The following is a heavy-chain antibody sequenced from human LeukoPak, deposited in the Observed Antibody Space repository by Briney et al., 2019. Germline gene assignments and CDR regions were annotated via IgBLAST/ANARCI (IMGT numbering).Heavy chain of an antibody. V-gene: IGHV3-21*01. CDR3: ARDREAGQGLDDY. D-gene: IGHD6-19*01. Sequence: GGSLRLSCAASGFTFSSYSMNWVPQAPGQGLEWVSSISGTSTYIYYADSVRGRFTIYRDNAKNSLYLQMNSLRGEDTAVYYCARDREAGQGLDDYWGQGTLVTVSS. J-gene: IGHJ4*02. CDR2: ISGTSTYI. CDR1: GFTFSSYS.